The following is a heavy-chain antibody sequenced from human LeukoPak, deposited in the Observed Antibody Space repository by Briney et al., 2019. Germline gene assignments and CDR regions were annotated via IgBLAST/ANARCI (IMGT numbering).Heavy chain of an antibody. CDR3: ARDSDGTATGTQNAFDI. CDR1: GYTFSGYY. Sequence: GASVRVSCKASGYTFSGYYMHWVRQAPGQGLEWMGGINPNSGGTNYAQKLQGWVTMTRDTSISTAYMELSRLRSDDTAVYYCARDSDGTATGTQNAFDIWGQGTMVTVSS. V-gene: IGHV1-2*04. CDR2: INPNSGGT. D-gene: IGHD1-1*01. J-gene: IGHJ3*02.